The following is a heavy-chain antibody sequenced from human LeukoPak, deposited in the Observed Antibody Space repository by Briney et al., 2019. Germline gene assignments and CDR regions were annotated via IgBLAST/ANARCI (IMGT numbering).Heavy chain of an antibody. J-gene: IGHJ4*02. V-gene: IGHV3-21*01. CDR2: ISSSSSYI. CDR3: ARDQGFGELLLDY. Sequence: GGSLRLSCAASGLTFSSYSMNWVRQAPGKGLEWVSSISSSSSYIYYADSVKGRFTISRDNAKNSLYLQMNSLRAEDTAVYYCARDQGFGELLLDYWGQGTLVTVST. CDR1: GLTFSSYS. D-gene: IGHD3-10*01.